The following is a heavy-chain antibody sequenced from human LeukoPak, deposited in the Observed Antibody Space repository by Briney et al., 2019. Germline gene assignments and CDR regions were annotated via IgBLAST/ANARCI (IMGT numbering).Heavy chain of an antibody. Sequence: GGSLRLSCAASGFTFSSYWMSRVRQAPGKGLEWVANIKQDGSEKYYVDSVKGRFTISRDNAKNSLYLQMNSLRAEDTAVYYCAKERYYDSNNYFDYWGQGTLVTVSS. J-gene: IGHJ4*02. CDR2: IKQDGSEK. D-gene: IGHD3-22*01. CDR1: GFTFSSYW. V-gene: IGHV3-7*01. CDR3: AKERYYDSNNYFDY.